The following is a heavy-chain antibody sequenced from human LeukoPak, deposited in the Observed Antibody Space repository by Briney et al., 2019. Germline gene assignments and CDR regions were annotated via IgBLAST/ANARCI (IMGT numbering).Heavy chain of an antibody. CDR1: GFTFSTYW. V-gene: IGHV3-7*01. CDR2: IKQDGSEK. Sequence: PGGSLRLSCATSGFTFSTYWMSWVRQAPGKGLEWVANIKQDGSEKYYVGSVKGRFTISRDNAKNSLYLQMNSLRAEDTAVYYCANGDGFDYWGQRTLVTVSS. D-gene: IGHD5-24*01. CDR3: ANGDGFDY. J-gene: IGHJ4*02.